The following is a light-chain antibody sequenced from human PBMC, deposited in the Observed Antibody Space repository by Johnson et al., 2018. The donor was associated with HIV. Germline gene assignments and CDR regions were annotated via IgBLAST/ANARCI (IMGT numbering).Light chain of an antibody. CDR1: SSNIGNNY. Sequence: VLTQPPSVSAAPGQKVTISCSGSSSNIGNNYVSWYQQLPGTAPKLLIYDNNKRPSGIPDRFSGSKSGTSATLGITGLQTGDEADYYCGTWDSSLSAHFVFGPGTKITVL. V-gene: IGLV1-51*01. J-gene: IGLJ1*01. CDR2: DNN. CDR3: GTWDSSLSAHFV.